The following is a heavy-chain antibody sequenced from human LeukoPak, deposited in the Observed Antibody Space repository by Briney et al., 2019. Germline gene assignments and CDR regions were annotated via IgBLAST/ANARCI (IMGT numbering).Heavy chain of an antibody. CDR3: ARRSSYGRHYFDY. CDR1: GYSFTSYW. Sequence: GASLKISCKGSGYSFTSYWIGWVRQVPGKGLEWMGIIYPGDSDTRYSPSFQGQVTISADKSISTAYLQWSSLKASDTAMYYCARRSSYGRHYFDYWGQGTLVTVSS. V-gene: IGHV5-51*01. CDR2: IYPGDSDT. J-gene: IGHJ4*02. D-gene: IGHD5-18*01.